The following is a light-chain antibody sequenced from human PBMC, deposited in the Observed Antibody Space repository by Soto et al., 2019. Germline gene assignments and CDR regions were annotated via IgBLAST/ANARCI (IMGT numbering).Light chain of an antibody. V-gene: IGKV1-33*01. CDR3: QQYDILQIT. J-gene: IGKJ5*01. CDR1: QDINIY. CDR2: DAS. Sequence: DIQMTQSPSSLFASVGDRVTITCQATQDINIYLNWYQQKPGKAPNLMIYDASNLEIGVPSRFSGSGSLRGFTFTISSLQTEDIGTYYCQQYDILQITVGRGTRLEIK.